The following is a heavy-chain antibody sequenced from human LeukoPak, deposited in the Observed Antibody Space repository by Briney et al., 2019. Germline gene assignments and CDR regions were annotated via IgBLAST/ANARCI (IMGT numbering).Heavy chain of an antibody. CDR1: GYTFTHQW. D-gene: IGHD3-10*01. J-gene: IGHJ4*02. CDR3: ARHSDVIGAI. Sequence: GESLKITCKTSGYTFTHQWIGWVRQMSGTGLEWMGIIYPRDSDTIYSPSFQGHVTISADTSINTAYLEWSSLEASDTAIYYCARHSDVIGAIWGQGTLVTVSS. V-gene: IGHV5-51*01. CDR2: IYPRDSDT.